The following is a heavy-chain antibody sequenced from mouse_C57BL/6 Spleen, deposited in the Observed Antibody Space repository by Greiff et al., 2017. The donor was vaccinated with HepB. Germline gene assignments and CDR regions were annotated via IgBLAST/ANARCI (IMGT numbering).Heavy chain of an antibody. CDR1: GFNIKDYY. V-gene: IGHV14-1*01. Sequence: EVKLMESGAELVRPGASVKLSCTASGFNIKDYYMHWVKQRPEQGLEWIGRIDPEDGDTEYAPKFQGKATMTADTSSNTAYLQLSSLTSEDTAVYYCTPSIYDGYSGAMDYWGQGTSVTVSS. D-gene: IGHD2-3*01. CDR2: IDPEDGDT. J-gene: IGHJ4*01. CDR3: TPSIYDGYSGAMDY.